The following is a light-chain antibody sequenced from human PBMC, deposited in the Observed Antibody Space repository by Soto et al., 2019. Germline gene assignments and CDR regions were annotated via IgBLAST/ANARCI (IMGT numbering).Light chain of an antibody. J-gene: IGLJ2*01. Sequence: QSVLTQPPSASGTPGQRVTISCSGSPSNIGSNTVSWYQQFSGSAPRLIMYRDYRRPSGVPDRFSGSKSGTSASLATSGLQCADEAIFYGAAWDDSLSGHVVVGGGTKLTV. CDR3: AAWDDSLSGHVV. CDR2: RDY. CDR1: PSNIGSNT. V-gene: IGLV1-44*01.